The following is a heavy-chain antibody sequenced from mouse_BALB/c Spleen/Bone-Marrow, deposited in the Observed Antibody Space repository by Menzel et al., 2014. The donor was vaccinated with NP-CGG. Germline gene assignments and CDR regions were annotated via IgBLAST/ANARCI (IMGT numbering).Heavy chain of an antibody. CDR1: GFSLTSYG. CDR3: ARARSGNYYAMDY. Sequence: QVQLQQPGPGLVAPSRSLSITCTVSGFSLTSYGVHWVRQPPGKGLEWLGVIWAGGSTNYNSALMSRLSISKDNSKSQVFLKMNSLQTDDTAMYYCARARSGNYYAMDYWGQGTSVTVSS. D-gene: IGHD2-1*01. V-gene: IGHV2-9*02. CDR2: IWAGGST. J-gene: IGHJ4*01.